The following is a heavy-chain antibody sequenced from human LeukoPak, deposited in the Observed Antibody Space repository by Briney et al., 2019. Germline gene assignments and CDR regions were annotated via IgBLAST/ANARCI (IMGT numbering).Heavy chain of an antibody. D-gene: IGHD6-6*01. J-gene: IGHJ5*02. CDR1: GFTFYDYA. V-gene: IGHV3-43*02. CDR2: ISGDGGST. Sequence: PGGSLRLSCAASGFTFYDYAIHWVRQAPGKGLEWVSLISGDGGSTYYADSVKGRFTISRDNSKNSLYLQMDSLRTEGSALYYCGKDLSSSFTSWGQGTLVTVSS. CDR3: GKDLSSSFTS.